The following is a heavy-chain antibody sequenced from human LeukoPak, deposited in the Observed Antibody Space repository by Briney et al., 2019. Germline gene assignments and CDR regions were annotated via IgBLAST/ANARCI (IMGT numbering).Heavy chain of an antibody. CDR3: ARDSSGASYVV. CDR1: GGSITNGDNY. V-gene: IGHV4-30-4*01. J-gene: IGHJ4*02. CDR2: IYHSGST. D-gene: IGHD1-26*01. Sequence: PSETLSLTCTVSGGSITNGDNYWSWIRQPPGKGLEWIGYIYHSGSTHYNPSLESRVTVSVGTSKNQFSLKLRSVTAADTAVYYCARDSSGASYVVWGQGTLVTVSS.